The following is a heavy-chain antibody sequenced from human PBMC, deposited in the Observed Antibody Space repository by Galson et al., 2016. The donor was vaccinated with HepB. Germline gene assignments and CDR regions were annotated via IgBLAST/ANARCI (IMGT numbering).Heavy chain of an antibody. Sequence: SVKVSCKAPGYTFTNYAMHWVRQAPGQRLEWMGWINPGNGDTKYSQKFQGRVTISRDTYASTAYMELSSLISEDTAVYYCAREGSYYTLDYWGQGTLVTVSS. J-gene: IGHJ4*02. CDR2: INPGNGDT. D-gene: IGHD1-26*01. V-gene: IGHV1-3*01. CDR1: GYTFTNYA. CDR3: AREGSYYTLDY.